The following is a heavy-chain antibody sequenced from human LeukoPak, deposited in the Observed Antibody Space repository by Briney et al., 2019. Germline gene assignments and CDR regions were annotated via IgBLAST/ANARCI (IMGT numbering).Heavy chain of an antibody. CDR2: INPNGGGT. V-gene: IGHV1-2*02. J-gene: IGHJ5*02. Sequence: ASAKVSCKASGYSFTTYYIHWVRQAPGQAPEWMGWINPNGGGTKYAQNFQGRVTMTRDTSITTVYMELSSLTFDDTAVYYSARDLRQQLILGWLDPWGQGTLVTVSS. D-gene: IGHD3/OR15-3a*01. CDR3: ARDLRQQLILGWLDP. CDR1: GYSFTTYY.